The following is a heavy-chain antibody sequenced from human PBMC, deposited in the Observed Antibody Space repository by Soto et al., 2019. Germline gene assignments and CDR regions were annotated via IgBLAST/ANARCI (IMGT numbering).Heavy chain of an antibody. V-gene: IGHV3-23*01. D-gene: IGHD1-26*01. CDR2: ISDSGGST. Sequence: GGSLRLSCAASGFSFSSYWMSWVRQAPGKGLEWVSGISDSGGSTYYADSVKGRFTISRDNSKNTLYLQMNSLRAEDTAVYYCAKELIGSTDFDYWGQGTLVTVSS. J-gene: IGHJ4*02. CDR3: AKELIGSTDFDY. CDR1: GFSFSSYW.